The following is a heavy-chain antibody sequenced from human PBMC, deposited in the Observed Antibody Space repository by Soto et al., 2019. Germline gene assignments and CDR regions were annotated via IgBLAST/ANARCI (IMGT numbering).Heavy chain of an antibody. Sequence: PGGSLRLSCAASGFTFSSYAVSWVRQAPGKGLEWVSAISGSGGSTYYADSVKGRFTISRDNSKNTLYLQMNSLRAEDTAVYYCAKYGSGGTIRIVYYYYYGMDVWGQGTTVTVSS. D-gene: IGHD1-7*01. CDR1: GFTFSSYA. CDR3: AKYGSGGTIRIVYYYYYGMDV. V-gene: IGHV3-23*01. CDR2: ISGSGGST. J-gene: IGHJ6*02.